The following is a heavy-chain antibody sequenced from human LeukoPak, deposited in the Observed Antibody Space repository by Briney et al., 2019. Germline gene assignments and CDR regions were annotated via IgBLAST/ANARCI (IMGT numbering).Heavy chain of an antibody. CDR3: AKPRGRIVGATWAFDI. J-gene: IGHJ3*02. CDR2: ISGSGGST. V-gene: IGHV3-23*01. CDR1: GFTFSSYA. Sequence: PGGSLRLSCAASGFTFSSYAMSWVRQAPGKGLEWVSAISGSGGSTYYADSVKGRFTISRDNSKNTLYLQMNSLRAEDTAVYYCAKPRGRIVGATWAFDIWGQGTMVTVSS. D-gene: IGHD1-26*01.